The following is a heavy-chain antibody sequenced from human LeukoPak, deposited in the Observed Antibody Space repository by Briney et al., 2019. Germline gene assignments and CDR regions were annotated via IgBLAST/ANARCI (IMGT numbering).Heavy chain of an antibody. Sequence: GGSLRLSCAASGFTFSSYAMHWVRQAPGKGLEWVAVISYDGSNKYYADSVKGRFTISSDNSKNTLYLQMNSLRAEDTAVYYCARDLFDYWGQGTLVTVSS. CDR1: GFTFSSYA. J-gene: IGHJ4*02. CDR2: ISYDGSNK. V-gene: IGHV3-30*04. CDR3: ARDLFDY.